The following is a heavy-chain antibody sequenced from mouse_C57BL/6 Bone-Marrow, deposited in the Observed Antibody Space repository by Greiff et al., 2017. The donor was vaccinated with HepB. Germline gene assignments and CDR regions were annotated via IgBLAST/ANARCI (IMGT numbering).Heavy chain of an antibody. J-gene: IGHJ2*01. CDR2: IDPSDSYT. Sequence: QVQLQQPGAELVKPGASVKLSCKASGYTFTSYWMQWVKQRPGQGLEWIGEIDPSDSYTNYNQKFKGKATLTVDTSSSTAYMQLSSLTSEDSAVYYCASDYYGLDYWGQGTTLTVSS. CDR1: GYTFTSYW. V-gene: IGHV1-50*01. D-gene: IGHD1-1*01. CDR3: ASDYYGLDY.